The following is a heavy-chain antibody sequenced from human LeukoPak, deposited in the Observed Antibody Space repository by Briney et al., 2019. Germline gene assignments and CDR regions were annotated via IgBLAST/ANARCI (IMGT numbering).Heavy chain of an antibody. CDR3: ARFSSTPGGYTYGRGFFDY. J-gene: IGHJ4*02. D-gene: IGHD5-18*01. CDR2: MYSSGSG. Sequence: PSETLSLTCTVSGDSISSGSYYWSWIRQPAGKGLEWIGRMYSSGSGNYNPSLQSRVTIAVDTSKNQSSLRLTSVTAADTAVYYCARFSSTPGGYTYGRGFFDYWGQGISVIVSS. CDR1: GDSISSGSYY. V-gene: IGHV4-61*02.